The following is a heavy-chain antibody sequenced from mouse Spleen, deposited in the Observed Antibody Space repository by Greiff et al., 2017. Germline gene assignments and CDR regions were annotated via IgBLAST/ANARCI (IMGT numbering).Heavy chain of an antibody. CDR1: GFNITDYY. CDR2: IDPEDGET. J-gene: IGHJ2*01. D-gene: IGHD2-14*01. CDR3: ARLRDYRYYFDY. Sequence: VQLKESGAELVQPGASVKLSCTASGFNITDYYMHWVKQRTEQGLEWIGRIDPEDGETKYAPKFQGKATITADTSSNTAYLQLSSLTSEDTAVYYCARLRDYRYYFDYWGQGTTLTVSS. V-gene: IGHV14-2*01.